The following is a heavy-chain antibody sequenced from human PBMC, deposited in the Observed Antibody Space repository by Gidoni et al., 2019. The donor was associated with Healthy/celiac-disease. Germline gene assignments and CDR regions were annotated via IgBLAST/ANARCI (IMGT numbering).Heavy chain of an antibody. CDR1: GGSISSSSYY. CDR2: IYYSGST. D-gene: IGHD1-26*01. V-gene: IGHV4-39*01. CDR3: ARPREWEPLHDAFDI. Sequence: QLQLQESGPGLVKPSETLSLTCTVSGGSISSSSYYWGWIRQPPGKGLEWIGSIYYSGSTYYNPSLKSRVTISVDTSKNQFSLKLSSVTAADTAVYYCARPREWEPLHDAFDIWGQGTMVTVSS. J-gene: IGHJ3*02.